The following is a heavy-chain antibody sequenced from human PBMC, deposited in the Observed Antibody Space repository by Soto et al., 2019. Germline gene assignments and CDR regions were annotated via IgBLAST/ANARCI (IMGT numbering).Heavy chain of an antibody. CDR1: GGSISSYY. Sequence: SETLSLTCTGSGGSISSYYWSWIRQPPGKGLEWIGYIYYSGSTNYNPSLKSRVTISVDTSKNQFSLKLSSVTAADTAVYYCARERLGYCSSTSCPDAFDIWGQGTMVTVSS. D-gene: IGHD2-2*01. V-gene: IGHV4-59*01. CDR3: ARERLGYCSSTSCPDAFDI. CDR2: IYYSGST. J-gene: IGHJ3*02.